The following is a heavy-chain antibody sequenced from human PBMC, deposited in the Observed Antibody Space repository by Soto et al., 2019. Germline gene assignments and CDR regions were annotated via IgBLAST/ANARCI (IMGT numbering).Heavy chain of an antibody. Sequence: ASVKVSCKASGYTFTSYYMHWVRQAPGQGLEWMGIINPSGGSTSYAQKLQGRVTMTTDTSTSTAYMELRSLRSDDTAVYYCARGVYSSDPFDYWGQGTLVTVSS. J-gene: IGHJ4*02. CDR3: ARGVYSSDPFDY. CDR2: INPSGGST. V-gene: IGHV1-46*01. CDR1: GYTFTSYY. D-gene: IGHD6-19*01.